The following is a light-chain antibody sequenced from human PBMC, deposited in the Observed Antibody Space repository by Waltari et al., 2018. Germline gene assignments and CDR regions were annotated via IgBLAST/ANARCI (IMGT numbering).Light chain of an antibody. CDR2: AAS. CDR1: HAIGID. J-gene: IGKJ3*01. CDR3: LQDYDHPFT. Sequence: AIQMTQSPSSLSASVGDRVTITCRASHAIGIDLGWYQQKPGKAPKLLISAASTLQSGVPSRFSGGGSGTDFPLTISSLQPEDCATYFCLQDYDHPFTFGPGTKVDIK. V-gene: IGKV1-6*01.